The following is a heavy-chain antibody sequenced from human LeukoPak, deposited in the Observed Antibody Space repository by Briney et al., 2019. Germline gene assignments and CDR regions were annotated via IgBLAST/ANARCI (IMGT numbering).Heavy chain of an antibody. D-gene: IGHD3-16*01. Sequence: SETLSLTCTVSGGSISSGGYYWSWIRQHPGKRLEWIGYIYYSGRYYDNPSHKSRVTISLDTSKNQFSLNLSAATAADTAVYYCARRWVYDKRAFEAWGQGTIVTVSS. CDR2: IYYSGRY. CDR3: ARRWVYDKRAFEA. CDR1: GGSISSGGYY. J-gene: IGHJ3*01. V-gene: IGHV4-31*03.